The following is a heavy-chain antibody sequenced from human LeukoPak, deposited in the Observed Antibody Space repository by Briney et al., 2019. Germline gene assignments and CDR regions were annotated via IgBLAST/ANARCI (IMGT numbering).Heavy chain of an antibody. J-gene: IGHJ4*02. Sequence: PGGSLRLSCAASGVTFSSYGMHWVRQAPGKGLGWVAVIWYDGSNKYYADSVKGRFTISRDNSKNTLYLQMNSLRAEDTAVYYCAKDSSSWYAFDYWGQGTLVTVSS. CDR1: GVTFSSYG. CDR3: AKDSSSWYAFDY. D-gene: IGHD6-13*01. V-gene: IGHV3-33*06. CDR2: IWYDGSNK.